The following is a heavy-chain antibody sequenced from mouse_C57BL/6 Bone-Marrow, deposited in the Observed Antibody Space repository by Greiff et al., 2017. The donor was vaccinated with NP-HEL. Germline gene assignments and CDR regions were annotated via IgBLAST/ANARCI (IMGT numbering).Heavy chain of an antibody. J-gene: IGHJ1*03. D-gene: IGHD1-1*02. CDR3: ARSCGKRNFGV. V-gene: IGHV1-54*01. CDR1: GYAFTNYL. CDR2: INPGSGGT. Sequence: VMLVESGAELVRPGTSVKVSCKASGYAFTNYLIEWVKQRPGQGLEWIGVINPGSGGTNYNEKFKGKATLTADKSSSTAYMQLSSLTSEDSAVYFCARSCGKRNFGVWGTGTTVTVSS.